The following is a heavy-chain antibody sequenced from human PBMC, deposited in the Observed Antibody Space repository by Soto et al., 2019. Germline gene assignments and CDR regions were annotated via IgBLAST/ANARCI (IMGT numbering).Heavy chain of an antibody. D-gene: IGHD3-22*01. CDR1: GFTVSSNY. CDR2: IYSGGST. J-gene: IGHJ4*02. CDR3: ARGLYDSSGNVFDY. V-gene: IGHV3-53*01. Sequence: GGSLRLSCAASGFTVSSNYMTWVRQAPGKGLEWVSIIYSGGSTYYADSVKGRFTISRDNSKNTLYLQMNSLRAEDTAVYYCARGLYDSSGNVFDYWGQGTLVTVS.